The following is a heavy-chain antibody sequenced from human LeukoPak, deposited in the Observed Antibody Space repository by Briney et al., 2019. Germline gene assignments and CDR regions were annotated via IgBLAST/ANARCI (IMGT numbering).Heavy chain of an antibody. J-gene: IGHJ4*02. CDR3: ARDGESVGSGQDY. Sequence: SETLSLTCTVSGGSISSYYWSWIRQPPGKGLEWIGYIYYSGSTNYNPSLKSRVTISVDTSKNQFSLKLSSVTAADTAVYYCARDGESVGSGQDYWGQGTLVTVSS. D-gene: IGHD3-10*01. CDR2: IYYSGST. V-gene: IGHV4-59*01. CDR1: GGSISSYY.